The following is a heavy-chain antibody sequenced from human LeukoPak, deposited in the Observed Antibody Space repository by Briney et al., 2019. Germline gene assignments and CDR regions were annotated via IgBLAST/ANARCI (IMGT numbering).Heavy chain of an antibody. Sequence: ASVKVSCKASGYTFTSYAISWVRQAPGQGLEWMGGIIPIFGTANYAQKFQGRVTITADKSTSTAYMELSSLRSEDTAVYYCAKTKSGSYEDYFDYWGQGTLVTVSS. J-gene: IGHJ4*02. CDR2: IIPIFGTA. V-gene: IGHV1-69*06. CDR1: GYTFTSYA. CDR3: AKTKSGSYEDYFDY. D-gene: IGHD1-26*01.